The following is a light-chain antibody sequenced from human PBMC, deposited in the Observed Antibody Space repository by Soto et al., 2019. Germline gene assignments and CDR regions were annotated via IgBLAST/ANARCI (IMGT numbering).Light chain of an antibody. CDR3: QHYDNLPPLP. J-gene: IGKJ4*01. CDR2: DES. Sequence: DIQMTQSPSSLSASVGDRVTITCQASQDISNYLKWYQQKPGKAPKLLIYDESNLETGVPSRFSESGSGTDFTFTIRSLQPEDIATYYCQHYDNLPPLPFGGGTKVEIK. V-gene: IGKV1-33*01. CDR1: QDISNY.